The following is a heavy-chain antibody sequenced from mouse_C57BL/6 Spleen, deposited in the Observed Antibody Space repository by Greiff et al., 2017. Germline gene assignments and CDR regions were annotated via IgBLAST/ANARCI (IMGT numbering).Heavy chain of an antibody. CDR1: GYTFTSYW. CDR2: IHPNSGST. Sequence: QVQLQQPGAELVKPGASVKLSCKASGYTFTSYWMHWVKQRPGQGLEWIGMIHPNSGSTNYNEKFKSKATLTVDKSSSTADMQLSSLTSEDSAVYYCARGGDSCFDYWGQGTTLTVSS. J-gene: IGHJ2*01. V-gene: IGHV1-64*01. D-gene: IGHD2-12*01. CDR3: ARGGDSCFDY.